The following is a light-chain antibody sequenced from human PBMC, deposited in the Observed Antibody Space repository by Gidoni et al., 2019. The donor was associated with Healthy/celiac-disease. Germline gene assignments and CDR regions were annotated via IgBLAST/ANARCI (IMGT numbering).Light chain of an antibody. J-gene: IGKJ4*01. CDR2: GAS. CDR3: QQYNNWSLT. Sequence: EIVMTQSPATLSVSPGERATLSCRASQSVSSNLAWYQQKPGQAPRLLIYGASTRATGIPARFSGSGSGTEFTLTISSLQSEDFAVYYCQQYNNWSLTFGGGTKVKIK. CDR1: QSVSSN. V-gene: IGKV3-15*01.